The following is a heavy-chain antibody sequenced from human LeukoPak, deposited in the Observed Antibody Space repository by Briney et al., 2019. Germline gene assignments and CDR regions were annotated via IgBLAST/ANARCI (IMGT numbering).Heavy chain of an antibody. J-gene: IGHJ4*02. CDR3: ARGEQQLVPPHIDY. CDR2: ISWNSGSI. D-gene: IGHD6-13*01. Sequence: GGSLRLSCAASGFTFDDYAMHWVRQAPGKGLEWVSGISWNSGSIGYADSVKGRFTISRDNAKNSLYLQMNSLRAEDTAVYYCARGEQQLVPPHIDYWGQGTLVTVSS. V-gene: IGHV3-9*01. CDR1: GFTFDDYA.